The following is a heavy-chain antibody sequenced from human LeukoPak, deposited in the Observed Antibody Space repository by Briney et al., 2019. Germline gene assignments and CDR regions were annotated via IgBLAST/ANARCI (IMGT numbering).Heavy chain of an antibody. CDR3: ARSSGSYDTNWFDP. CDR1: GFTFSSYA. Sequence: PGGSLRLSCAASGFTFSSYAMSWVRQAPGKGLEWVSYISSSSSYTNYADSVKGRFTISRDNAKNSLYLQMNSLRAEDTAVYYCARSSGSYDTNWFDPWGQGTLVTVSS. D-gene: IGHD1-26*01. V-gene: IGHV3-21*05. J-gene: IGHJ5*02. CDR2: ISSSSSYT.